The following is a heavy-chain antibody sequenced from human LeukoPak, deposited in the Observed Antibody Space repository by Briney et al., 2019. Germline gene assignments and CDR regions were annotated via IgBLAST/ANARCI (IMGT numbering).Heavy chain of an antibody. CDR1: VYTLSELS. V-gene: IGHV1-24*01. CDR2: FDPEDGET. D-gene: IGHD2-2*01. Sequence: ASVKVSCKVSVYTLSELSMHWVRQAPGKGLEWMGGFDPEDGETIYAQKFQGRVTMTEDTSTDTAYMELSSLRSEDTAVYYCAVVVPAAMPSWFDPWGQGTLVTVSS. CDR3: AVVVPAAMPSWFDP. J-gene: IGHJ5*02.